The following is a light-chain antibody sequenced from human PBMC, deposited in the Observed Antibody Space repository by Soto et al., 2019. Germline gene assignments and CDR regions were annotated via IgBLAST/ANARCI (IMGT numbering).Light chain of an antibody. CDR2: GAS. CDR3: QQYHIWPPWT. Sequence: EIVMAQSPATLSVPPGGRATVPCRASQNVLSNLAWYQQKPGQAPRLLIYGASTRATGLPARFSGSGSGTQFTLTISSLQSEDFAVYYCQQYHIWPPWTSGQGTKVDI. CDR1: QNVLSN. J-gene: IGKJ1*01. V-gene: IGKV3-15*01.